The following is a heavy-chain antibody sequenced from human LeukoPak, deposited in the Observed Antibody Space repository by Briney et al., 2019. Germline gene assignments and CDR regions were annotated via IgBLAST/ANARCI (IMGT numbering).Heavy chain of an antibody. Sequence: PGGSLRLSCAASGFTFSSYPTSWVRQAPGKGLEWVSAISGSGGSTYYADSVKGRFTISRDNSKNTLYLQMNSLRAEDTAVYYCAKDMVRGVTPTIICDYWGQGTLVTVSP. D-gene: IGHD3-10*01. CDR3: AKDMVRGVTPTIICDY. J-gene: IGHJ4*02. CDR2: ISGSGGST. CDR1: GFTFSSYP. V-gene: IGHV3-23*01.